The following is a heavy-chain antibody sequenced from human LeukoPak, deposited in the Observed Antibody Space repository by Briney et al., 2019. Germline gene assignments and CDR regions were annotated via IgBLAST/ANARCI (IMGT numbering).Heavy chain of an antibody. D-gene: IGHD4-17*01. Sequence: GGSLRLSCAASGFTFSSDGMHWVRQAPGKGLERVAVIWYDGSNKYYADSVKGRFTISRDNSKNTLYLQMNSLRAEDTAVYYCARDYGGYNPLYYFDYWGQGTLVTVSS. V-gene: IGHV3-33*01. CDR2: IWYDGSNK. J-gene: IGHJ4*02. CDR3: ARDYGGYNPLYYFDY. CDR1: GFTFSSDG.